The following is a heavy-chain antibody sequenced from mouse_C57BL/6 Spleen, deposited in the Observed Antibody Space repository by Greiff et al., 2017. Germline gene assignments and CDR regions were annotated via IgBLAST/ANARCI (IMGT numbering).Heavy chain of an antibody. Sequence: VQLQQPGAELVKPGASVKLSCKASGYTFTSYWMHWVKQRPGQGLEWIGMIHPNSGSTNYNEKFKSKATLTVDKSSSTAYMQLSSLTSEDSAVYYCAVYGSSYAMDYWGQGTSVTGSS. D-gene: IGHD1-1*01. V-gene: IGHV1-64*01. CDR3: AVYGSSYAMDY. CDR1: GYTFTSYW. CDR2: IHPNSGST. J-gene: IGHJ4*01.